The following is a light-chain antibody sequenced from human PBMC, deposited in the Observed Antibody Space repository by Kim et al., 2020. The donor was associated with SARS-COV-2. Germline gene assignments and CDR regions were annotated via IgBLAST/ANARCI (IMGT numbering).Light chain of an antibody. J-gene: IGLJ1*01. CDR2: DVS. CDR3: ISYTSSSPLSV. CDR1: SSDVGGYNY. Sequence: QSALTQPASVSGSPGQSITISCTGTSSDVGGYNYVSWYQQHPGKAPKLMIYDVSKRPSGVSNRFSGSKSGNTASLTISGLQAEDEADYYCISYTSSSPLSVFGTGTKV. V-gene: IGLV2-14*01.